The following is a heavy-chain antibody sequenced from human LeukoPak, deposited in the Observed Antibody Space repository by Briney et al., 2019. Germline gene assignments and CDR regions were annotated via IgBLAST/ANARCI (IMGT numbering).Heavy chain of an antibody. V-gene: IGHV3-23*01. CDR1: GFTFNKYV. Sequence: GGSLRLSCTASGFTFNKYVMVWVRQAPGKGLEWVSTIRESAVTTYHADSVKGRFTISRDNSRNTLYLQMSSLRAEDTAVYYCARDGFKVPSPPDYWGQGTLVTVSS. CDR3: ARDGFKVPSPPDY. CDR2: IRESAVTT. J-gene: IGHJ4*02. D-gene: IGHD3-10*01.